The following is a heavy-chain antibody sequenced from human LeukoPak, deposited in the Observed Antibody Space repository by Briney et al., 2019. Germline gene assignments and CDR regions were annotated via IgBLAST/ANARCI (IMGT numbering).Heavy chain of an antibody. Sequence: GGSLRLSCAVSGLTFSDYYMSWIRQAPGKGLEWVSYISSSGSSLFYADSMKGRFTISRDNSKNTLYLQMNSLRAEDTAVYYCAVWFGDWSFDYWGQGTLVTVSS. D-gene: IGHD3-10*01. CDR1: GLTFSDYY. J-gene: IGHJ4*02. CDR2: ISSSGSSL. CDR3: AVWFGDWSFDY. V-gene: IGHV3-11*04.